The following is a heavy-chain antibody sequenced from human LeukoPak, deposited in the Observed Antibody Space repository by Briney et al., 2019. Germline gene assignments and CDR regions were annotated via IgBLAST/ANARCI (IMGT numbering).Heavy chain of an antibody. Sequence: SETLSLTCTVSAYSISSGYYWGWIRQPPGKGLEWIGEINHSGSTNYNPSLKSRVTISVDTSKNQFSLKLSSVTAADTAVYYCARGRLLRFLEWFFDYWGQGTLVTVSS. CDR2: INHSGST. CDR3: ARGRLLRFLEWFFDY. D-gene: IGHD3-3*01. J-gene: IGHJ4*02. V-gene: IGHV4-38-2*02. CDR1: AYSISSGYY.